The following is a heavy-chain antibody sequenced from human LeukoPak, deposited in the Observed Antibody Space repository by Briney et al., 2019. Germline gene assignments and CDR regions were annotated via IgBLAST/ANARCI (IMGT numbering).Heavy chain of an antibody. Sequence: PSETLSLTCTVSGGSISSSSYYWGWIRQPPGKGLEWIGSIYYSGNTYYNPSLKSRVTVSVDTSKNQFSLKLNSVTAADTAVYYCARDRYSSGPAGYWGQGTLVTVSS. J-gene: IGHJ4*02. CDR2: IYYSGNT. V-gene: IGHV4-39*02. CDR3: ARDRYSSGPAGY. CDR1: GGSISSSSYY. D-gene: IGHD6-19*01.